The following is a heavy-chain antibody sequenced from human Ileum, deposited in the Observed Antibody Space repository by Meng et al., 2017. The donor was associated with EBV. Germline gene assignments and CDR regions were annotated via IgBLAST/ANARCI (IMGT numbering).Heavy chain of an antibody. CDR2: IGGSGDST. CDR1: GFTFSNYA. V-gene: IGHV3-23*04. D-gene: IGHD1-26*01. CDR3: AKGNSGRYYYFDY. J-gene: IGHJ4*02. Sequence: EVQLVGSGGGLVQPGGSLRSACVVSGFTFSNYAMSWVRQSPGKGLEWVSDIGGSGDSTYYADSVKGRFTISRDNSKNTLYLQMNSLRAEDTAVYYCAKGNSGRYYYFDYWGQGTLVTVSS.